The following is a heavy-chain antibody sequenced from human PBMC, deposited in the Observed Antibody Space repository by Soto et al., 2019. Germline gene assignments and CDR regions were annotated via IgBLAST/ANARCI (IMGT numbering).Heavy chain of an antibody. Sequence: SVKVSCKASGGTFSSYAISWVRQAPGQGLEWMGGIIPIFGTANYAQKFQGRVTITADESTSTAYMELSSLRSEDTAVYYCARGMEANYYYYYGMDVWGQGTTVTVSS. CDR3: ARGMEANYYYYYGMDV. J-gene: IGHJ6*02. D-gene: IGHD3-3*01. V-gene: IGHV1-69*13. CDR2: IIPIFGTA. CDR1: GGTFSSYA.